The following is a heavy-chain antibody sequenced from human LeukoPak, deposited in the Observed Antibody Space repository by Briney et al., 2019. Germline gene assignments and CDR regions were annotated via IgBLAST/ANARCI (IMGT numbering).Heavy chain of an antibody. D-gene: IGHD6-19*01. Sequence: GASVKVSCKASGYTFTSYDINWVRQATGQGLEWMGWMNPNSGNTGYAQKFQGRVTMTRNTAISTAYMELSSLRSEDTAVYYCARGRIAVAGTSLWFDPWGQGTLVTVSS. CDR2: MNPNSGNT. CDR3: ARGRIAVAGTSLWFDP. J-gene: IGHJ5*02. CDR1: GYTFTSYD. V-gene: IGHV1-8*01.